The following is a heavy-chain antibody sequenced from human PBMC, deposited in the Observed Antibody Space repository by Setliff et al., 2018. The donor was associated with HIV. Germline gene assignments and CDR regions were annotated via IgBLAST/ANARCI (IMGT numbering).Heavy chain of an antibody. J-gene: IGHJ6*02. D-gene: IGHD2-15*01. CDR2: INPSSGST. Sequence: GASVKVSCKASGYTFTSYTMHWVRQAPGQGLEWMGIINPSSGSTTYAQKLQGRVTMTTDTSTSTAYMELRSLRSDDTAVYYCARGSGGYCSGGSCYFGFGLALWGQGTTVTVSS. CDR1: GYTFTSYT. CDR3: ARGSGGYCSGGSCYFGFGLAL. V-gene: IGHV1-46*01.